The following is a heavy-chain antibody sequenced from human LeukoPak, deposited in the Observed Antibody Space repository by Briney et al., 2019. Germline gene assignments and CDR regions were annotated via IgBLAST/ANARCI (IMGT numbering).Heavy chain of an antibody. Sequence: PGGSLRLSCAASGFTFSGSAMHWVRQASGKGLEWVGRIRSKANSYATAYAASVKGRFTISRDDSKNTAYLQMNSLKTEDTAVYCCTRLGDSSGYYSDAFDIWGQGTMVTVSS. CDR2: IRSKANSYAT. D-gene: IGHD3-22*01. CDR3: TRLGDSSGYYSDAFDI. J-gene: IGHJ3*02. V-gene: IGHV3-73*01. CDR1: GFTFSGSA.